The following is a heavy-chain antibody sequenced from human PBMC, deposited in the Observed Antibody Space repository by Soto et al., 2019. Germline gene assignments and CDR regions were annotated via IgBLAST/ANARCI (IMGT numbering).Heavy chain of an antibody. J-gene: IGHJ6*02. CDR2: ISYDGSNN. D-gene: IGHD3-9*01. Sequence: GGSLRLSCAASGFTFSSYGMHWVRQAPGKGLEWVAVISYDGSNNYYAVSVKGRFTISRDNSKNTLFLQMNSLRAEDTAVYYCAKEGSDYDILTGSGYYGMDVWGQGTTVTVSS. CDR1: GFTFSSYG. V-gene: IGHV3-30*18. CDR3: AKEGSDYDILTGSGYYGMDV.